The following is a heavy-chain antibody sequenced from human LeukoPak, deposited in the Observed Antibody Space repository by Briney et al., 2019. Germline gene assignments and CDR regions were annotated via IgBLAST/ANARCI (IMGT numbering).Heavy chain of an antibody. CDR3: ARTLRYCSSTSCYYYYYYMDV. J-gene: IGHJ6*03. V-gene: IGHV4-4*07. CDR2: IYTSGST. Sequence: SETLSLTCTVSGGSISSYYWSWIRQPAGKGLEWIGRIYTSGSTNYNPSLKSRVTMSVDTSKNQFSLKLSSVTAAGTAVYYCARTLRYCSSTSCYYYYYYMDVWGKGTTVTVSS. CDR1: GGSISSYY. D-gene: IGHD2-2*01.